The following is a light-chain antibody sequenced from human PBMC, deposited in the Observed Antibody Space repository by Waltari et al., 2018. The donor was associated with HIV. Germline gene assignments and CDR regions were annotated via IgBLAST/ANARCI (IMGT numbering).Light chain of an antibody. V-gene: IGKV1-39*01. CDR3: QQSYSTPIT. CDR2: TAS. CDR1: QNIFDH. Sequence: DIQMTQSPSSLSASVGDRVTISCRAGQNIFDHLIWYQQKSGKAPKLLIYTASNLQSGVPSRFSGSGSGTDFTLTISSLQPEDFATYYCQQSYSTPITFGPGTKVDIK. J-gene: IGKJ3*01.